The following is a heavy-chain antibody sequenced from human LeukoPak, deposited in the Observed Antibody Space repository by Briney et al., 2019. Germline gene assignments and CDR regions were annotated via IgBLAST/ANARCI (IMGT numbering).Heavy chain of an antibody. CDR2: INPNSGGT. CDR1: GYTFTGYY. J-gene: IGHJ4*02. Sequence: ASVKVSCKASGYTFTGYYMHWVRQAPGQGLEWMGWINPNSGGTNYAQKFQGWVTMTRDTSISTAYMELSRLRSDDTAVYYCAREGDGYNHLLDYWGQGTLVTVSS. CDR3: AREGDGYNHLLDY. D-gene: IGHD5-24*01. V-gene: IGHV1-2*04.